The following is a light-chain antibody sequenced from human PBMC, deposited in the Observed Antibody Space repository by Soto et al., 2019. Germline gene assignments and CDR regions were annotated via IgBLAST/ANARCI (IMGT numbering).Light chain of an antibody. Sequence: QSVLTQPPSASGSPGQSVTISCTGTSSDVGGYNYVSWYQQHPGKAPKLTIYEVSKRPSGVPDRFSGSKSGNTASLTVSGLQAEDEADYYCSSYAGSNNHVVFGGGTQLTVL. V-gene: IGLV2-8*01. CDR3: SSYAGSNNHVV. CDR1: SSDVGGYNY. J-gene: IGLJ2*01. CDR2: EVS.